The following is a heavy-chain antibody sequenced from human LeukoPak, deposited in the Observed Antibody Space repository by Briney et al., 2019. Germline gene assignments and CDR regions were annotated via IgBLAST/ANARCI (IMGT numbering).Heavy chain of an antibody. D-gene: IGHD4-17*01. CDR3: ARSVNYFDF. CDR2: ILPDGSET. J-gene: IGHJ4*02. CDR1: GYSFSHYW. V-gene: IGHV5-51*01. Sequence: GESLKISCKGSGYSFSHYWIGWVRQMPGQGLEWMGLILPDGSETRHSPSFQGQVTISADKSISTAYLQWSSLKASDTAMYYCARSVNYFDFWGQGTLVTVSS.